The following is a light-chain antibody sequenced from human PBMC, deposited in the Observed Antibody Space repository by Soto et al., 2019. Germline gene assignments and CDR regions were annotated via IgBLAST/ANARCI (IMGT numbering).Light chain of an antibody. V-gene: IGLV2-23*01. CDR2: EGS. CDR1: SNDVGSYNL. CDR3: CSYAGSNYYV. Sequence: QSVLTQPPSASGSPGQSITISCTGTSNDVGSYNLVSWYQHHPGKAPKLMIFEGSKRPSGVSNRFSGSKSGNTASLTISGLQAEDEADFYCCSYAGSNYYVFGTGTKVTVL. J-gene: IGLJ1*01.